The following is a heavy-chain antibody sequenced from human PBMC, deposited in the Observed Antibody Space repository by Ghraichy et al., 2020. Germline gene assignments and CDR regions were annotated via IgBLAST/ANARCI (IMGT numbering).Heavy chain of an antibody. CDR1: GGSISSSSYY. J-gene: IGHJ4*02. Sequence: SETLSLTCTVSGGSISSSSYYWGWIRQPPGKGLEWIGSIYYSGSTYYNPSLKSRVTISVDTSKNQFSLKLSSVTAADTAVYYCSQGTYYFDYWGQGTLVTVSS. V-gene: IGHV4-39*01. CDR2: IYYSGST. CDR3: SQGTYYFDY. D-gene: IGHD1/OR15-1a*01.